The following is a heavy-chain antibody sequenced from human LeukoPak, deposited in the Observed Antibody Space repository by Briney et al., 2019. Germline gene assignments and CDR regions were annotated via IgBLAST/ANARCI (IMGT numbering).Heavy chain of an antibody. V-gene: IGHV1-8*01. J-gene: IGHJ6*02. D-gene: IGHD1-26*01. CDR3: ARDGGIEVGATKHYGMDV. CDR2: MNPNSGNT. CDR1: GYTFTSYD. Sequence: GASVKVSCKASGYTFTSYDINWVRQATGQGLEWMGRMNPNSGNTGYAQNFQGRVTMTRDTSTSTVYMELSSLRSEDTAMYYCARDGGIEVGATKHYGMDVWGQGTTVTVSS.